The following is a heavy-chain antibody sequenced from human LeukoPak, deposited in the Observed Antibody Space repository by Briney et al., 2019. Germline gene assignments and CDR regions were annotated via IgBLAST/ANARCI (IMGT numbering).Heavy chain of an antibody. Sequence: GGSLRLSCAASGFTFSHAWMSWVRQAPGKGLEGVAVIWYDGSNKYYADSVKGRFTISRDNSKNTLYLQMNSLRAEDTAVYYCARDAPAYFDYWGQGTLVTVSS. J-gene: IGHJ4*02. V-gene: IGHV3-33*08. CDR2: IWYDGSNK. CDR3: ARDAPAYFDY. CDR1: GFTFSHAW.